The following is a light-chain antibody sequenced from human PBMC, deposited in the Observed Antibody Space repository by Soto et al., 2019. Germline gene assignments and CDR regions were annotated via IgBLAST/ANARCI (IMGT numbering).Light chain of an antibody. CDR2: AAS. J-gene: IGKJ1*01. Sequence: EIVLTQSPGTLSLSPGERATLSCRASQSVSNSYLAWYQQKPGQAPRLLIYAASSRATGIPDRFSGSGSGTDFALTISRLEPEDFAVYHCQQYGGSPWTFGQGTKVEIK. CDR1: QSVSNSY. V-gene: IGKV3-20*01. CDR3: QQYGGSPWT.